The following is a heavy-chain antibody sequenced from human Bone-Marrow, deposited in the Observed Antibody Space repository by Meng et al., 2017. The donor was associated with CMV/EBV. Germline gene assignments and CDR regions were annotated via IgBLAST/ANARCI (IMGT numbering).Heavy chain of an antibody. CDR1: GYRFTSYW. J-gene: IGHJ4*02. CDR3: ARHGGVWVGYDKFDY. CDR2: SYPGDSDT. D-gene: IGHD3-3*01. Sequence: GESLKISCKGPGYRFTSYWIGWVRQMPGKGLEWMGSSYPGDSDTKYSPSFQGQVTISADKSISTAYLQWRSLKASDTAMYYCARHGGVWVGYDKFDYWGQGTLVTVSS. V-gene: IGHV5-51*01.